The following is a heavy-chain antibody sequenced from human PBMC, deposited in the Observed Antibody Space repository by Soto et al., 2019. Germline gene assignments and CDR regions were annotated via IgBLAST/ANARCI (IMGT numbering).Heavy chain of an antibody. CDR1: GGSISPHY. CDR2: IYYTGHA. Sequence: ETLSLTCTVSGGSISPHYWSWIRQTPGKGLEWIGYIYYTGHANYNPSLKSRISFSVDTSRNQFSLMLSSVTAADTAVYYCARYYCTTDTCYYFDYWGRGTLVTAPQ. V-gene: IGHV4-59*11. CDR3: ARYYCTTDTCYYFDY. D-gene: IGHD2-8*01. J-gene: IGHJ4*02.